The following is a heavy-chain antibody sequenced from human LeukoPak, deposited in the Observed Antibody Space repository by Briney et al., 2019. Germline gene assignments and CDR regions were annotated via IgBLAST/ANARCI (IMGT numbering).Heavy chain of an antibody. Sequence: SETLSLTCAVYGGSFSGYYWSWIRQPPGKGLEWIGEINHSGSTNYNPSLKSRVTISVDTSNNQFSLKLSSVTAADTAVYYCARGGGYSYGFGIVATPRPRAYYFDYWGQGTLVTVSS. V-gene: IGHV4-34*01. D-gene: IGHD5-12*01. CDR3: ARGGGYSYGFGIVATPRPRAYYFDY. CDR2: INHSGST. CDR1: GGSFSGYY. J-gene: IGHJ4*02.